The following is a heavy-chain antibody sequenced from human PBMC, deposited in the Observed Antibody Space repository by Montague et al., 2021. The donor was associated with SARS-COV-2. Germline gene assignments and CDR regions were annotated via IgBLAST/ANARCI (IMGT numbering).Heavy chain of an antibody. CDR1: GFSLNTPEVA. J-gene: IGHJ4*02. Sequence: PALVKPTQTLTLTCTFSGFSLNTPEVAVGWIRQPPGKALEWLALXYVXDEERYGPSLQSRLTITRDTSKSQVVLTMTNMDPVDTATYYCAHRFAGFFDYWGQGILVTVSS. CDR3: AHRFAGFFDY. CDR2: XYVXDEE. V-gene: IGHV2-5*05.